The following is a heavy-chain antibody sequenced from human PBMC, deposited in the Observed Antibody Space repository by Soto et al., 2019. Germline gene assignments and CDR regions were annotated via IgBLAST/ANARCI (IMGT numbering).Heavy chain of an antibody. CDR1: GDSVSSDSYY. V-gene: IGHV4-61*01. J-gene: IGHJ4*01. CDR3: AKDHLGGAMAVPFFDS. CDR2: ISSSGNT. D-gene: IGHD3-16*01. Sequence: LSLTCTVSGDSVSSDSYYWTWIRQPPGGGLEWVGYISSSGNTNYNPSLKSRVTISLDTSSNQFSLKLTSVTAADTAFYFCAKDHLGGAMAVPFFDSRGHGALVTVSS.